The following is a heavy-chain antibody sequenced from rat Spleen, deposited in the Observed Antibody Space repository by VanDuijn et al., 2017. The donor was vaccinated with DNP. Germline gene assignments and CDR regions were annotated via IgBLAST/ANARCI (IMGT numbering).Heavy chain of an antibody. D-gene: IGHD1-10*01. CDR1: GXXXSNXX. J-gene: IGHJ4*01. CDR2: XXTDGGRT. CDR3: ATDPQQPPRGPYAMDA. Sequence: EVQLVETGGGLVQPGXXLKLSXXXSGXXXSNXXXYXXXQAXXXGLXXXASXXTDGGRTYYPDSVKGRFSISRDNAENTVSLQMNSLRSEDTATYYCATDPQQPPRGPYAMDAWGQGTSVTVSS. V-gene: IGHV5-58*01.